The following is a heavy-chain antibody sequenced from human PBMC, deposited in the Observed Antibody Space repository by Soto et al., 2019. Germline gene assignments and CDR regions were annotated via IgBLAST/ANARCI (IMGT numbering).Heavy chain of an antibody. CDR2: IYYSGST. Sequence: PYDTLSLTCTLHSGSIRSNIYYCGWICQPPGKGLEWIGSIYYSGSTYYNPSLKSRVTISVDTSKNQFSLKLSSVTAADTAVYYCARVGEGYSGYDFLDYWGQGTLVTVS. CDR3: ARVGEGYSGYDFLDY. V-gene: IGHV4-39*07. D-gene: IGHD5-12*01. J-gene: IGHJ4*02. CDR1: SGSIRSNIYY.